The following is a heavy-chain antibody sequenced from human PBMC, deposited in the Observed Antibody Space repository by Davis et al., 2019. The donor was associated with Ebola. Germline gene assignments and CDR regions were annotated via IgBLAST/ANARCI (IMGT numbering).Heavy chain of an antibody. D-gene: IGHD6-19*01. CDR3: AKDLITGGSGAVAGTFDY. CDR1: GFTFSSYS. V-gene: IGHV3-21*04. J-gene: IGHJ4*02. CDR2: ISSSSSYI. Sequence: PGGSLRLSCAASGFTFSSYSMNWVRQAPGKGLEWVSSISSSSSYIYYADSVKGRFTISRDNAKNSLYLQMNSLRAEDTALYYCAKDLITGGSGAVAGTFDYWGQGTLVTVSS.